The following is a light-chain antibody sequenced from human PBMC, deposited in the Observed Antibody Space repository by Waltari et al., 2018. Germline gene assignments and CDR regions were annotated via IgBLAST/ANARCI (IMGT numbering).Light chain of an antibody. CDR3: ASYTGSDNSKI. Sequence: QSALTQPPSASGSPGQSVTISCTRTSNDVGGDSHVSWYQRHPGKAPKVMIYEVSKRPSGVPDRFSGSKSGNTASLTVSGLQAEDEADYYCASYTGSDNSKIFGGGTKLTVL. J-gene: IGLJ2*01. V-gene: IGLV2-8*01. CDR1: SNDVGGDSH. CDR2: EVS.